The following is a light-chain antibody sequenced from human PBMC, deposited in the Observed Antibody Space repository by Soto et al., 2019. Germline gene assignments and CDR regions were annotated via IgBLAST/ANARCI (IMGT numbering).Light chain of an antibody. CDR2: DNN. CDR1: ISNIGDNH. J-gene: IGLJ2*01. V-gene: IGLV1-51*01. CDR3: GTWDTTMSGLL. Sequence: QSVLTQPPSASAAPGQRVTISCSGTISNIGDNHVSWYQQVPGKAPKLLIYDNNKRPSGIPDRFSGSRSGTSATLAITGLQTEDEADYICGTWDTTMSGLLFGGGTKVTVL.